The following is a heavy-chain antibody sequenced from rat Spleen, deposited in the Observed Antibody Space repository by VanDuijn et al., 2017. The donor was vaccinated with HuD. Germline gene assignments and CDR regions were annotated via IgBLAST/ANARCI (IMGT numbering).Heavy chain of an antibody. CDR3: ATDPFGVRPY. D-gene: IGHD4-3*01. CDR1: GFTFSSYD. J-gene: IGHJ2*01. Sequence: EVQLVESGGGLVQPGRSLKLSCVASGFTFSSYDMAWVRQAPTKGLEWVATISSDGGRNFYRDSVKGRFTISRDNAKSSLYLQMDSLRSEDTATYYCATDPFGVRPYWGQGVMVTVSS. CDR2: ISSDGGRN. V-gene: IGHV5-29*01.